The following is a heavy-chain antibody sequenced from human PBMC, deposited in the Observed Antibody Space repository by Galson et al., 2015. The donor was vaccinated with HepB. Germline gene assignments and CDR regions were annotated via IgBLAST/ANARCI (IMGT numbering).Heavy chain of an antibody. D-gene: IGHD5-12*01. CDR2: IYPGDSET. CDR3: VRHWAGYTTSPPGDWFDP. V-gene: IGHV5-51*01. Sequence: QSGAEVKKPGESLKISCKGSGYSFTSYWIGWVRQMPGKGLEWMGIIYPGDSETRYSPSFQGQVTISADKSISTAYVQWSSLKASDTAMYYCVRHWAGYTTSPPGDWFDPWGQGTLVTVSS. CDR1: GYSFTSYW. J-gene: IGHJ5*02.